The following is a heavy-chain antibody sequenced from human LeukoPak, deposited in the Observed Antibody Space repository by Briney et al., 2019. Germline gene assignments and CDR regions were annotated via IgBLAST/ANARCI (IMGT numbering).Heavy chain of an antibody. J-gene: IGHJ4*02. V-gene: IGHV3-30*03. CDR1: GFPFSRYT. CDR2: ISYDGTNK. Sequence: GGSLRLSCTASGFPFSRYTMHWVRQAPGKGLEWVAVISYDGTNKYYADSVKGRFTISRDNSKNTLYLQMDSLRAEDTAVYYCLRDFDYWGQGTLVTVSS. D-gene: IGHD4-17*01. CDR3: LRDFDY.